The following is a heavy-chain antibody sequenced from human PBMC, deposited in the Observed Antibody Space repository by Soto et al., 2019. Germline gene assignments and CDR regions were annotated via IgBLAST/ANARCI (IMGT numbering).Heavy chain of an antibody. CDR3: ARAGYSSGWRFDY. J-gene: IGHJ4*02. CDR2: IKQDGSEK. D-gene: IGHD6-19*01. Sequence: EVQLVESGGGLVQPGGSLRLSCAASGFTFSSYWMNWVRQAPGKGLEWVANIKQDGSEKYYVDSVKGRFTISRDNAKNSLYLQMNSLRAEDTAVYYCARAGYSSGWRFDYWGQGTLVTVSS. V-gene: IGHV3-7*01. CDR1: GFTFSSYW.